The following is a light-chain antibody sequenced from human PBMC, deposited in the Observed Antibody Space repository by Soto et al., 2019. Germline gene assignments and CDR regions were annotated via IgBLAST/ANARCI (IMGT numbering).Light chain of an antibody. CDR3: QSYDRSLSSPI. CDR1: SSNIGSNS. Sequence: QSVLTQPPSASGTPGQRVTISCSGSSSNIGSNSVNWYQQFPGTAPKLLIYFNGQRPSGVPDRFSGSKSGTSASLAITGLQADDEADYYCQSYDRSLSSPIFGGGTKLTVL. CDR2: FNG. V-gene: IGLV1-44*01. J-gene: IGLJ2*01.